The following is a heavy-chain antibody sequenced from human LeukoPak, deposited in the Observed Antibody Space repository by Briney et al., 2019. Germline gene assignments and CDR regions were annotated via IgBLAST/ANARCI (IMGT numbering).Heavy chain of an antibody. CDR1: GFTHSVNA. V-gene: IGHV3-23*01. CDR2: ISGSGGST. D-gene: IGHD3-22*01. Sequence: GGSLRLSCAPSGFTHSVNAMSGVPHARGEGLECVSDISGSGGSTYCADSVKGRFTISRDNSKTTLYLQMNSLRDEDTAVYYCAKFFRTMTTTATRYFDYWGQGTLVTVSS. CDR3: AKFFRTMTTTATRYFDY. J-gene: IGHJ4*02.